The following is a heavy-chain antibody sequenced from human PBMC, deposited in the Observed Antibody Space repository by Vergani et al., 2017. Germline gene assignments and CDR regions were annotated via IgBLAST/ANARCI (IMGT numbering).Heavy chain of an antibody. CDR1: GGTFSSYA. V-gene: IGHV1-69*12. J-gene: IGHJ3*02. Sequence: QVQLVQSGAEVKKPGSSVKVSCKASGGTFSSYAISWVRQAPGQGLEWMGGIIPIFGTANYAQKLQGRVTITADDSTSTAYMELSSLRSEDTAVYYCARYCSSTSCKSGDAFDIWGQGTMVTVSS. CDR3: ARYCSSTSCKSGDAFDI. CDR2: IIPIFGTA. D-gene: IGHD2-2*01.